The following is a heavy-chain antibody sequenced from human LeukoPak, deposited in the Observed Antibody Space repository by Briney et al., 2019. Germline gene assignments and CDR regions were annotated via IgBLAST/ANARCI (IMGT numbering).Heavy chain of an antibody. CDR2: FDPEDGET. CDR1: GYTLTELS. J-gene: IGHJ4*02. D-gene: IGHD3-22*01. Sequence: ASVKVSCKVSGYTLTELSMHWVRQAPGKGLEWMGGFDPEDGETIYAQKFQGRVTMTEDISTDTAYMELSSLRSEDTAVYYCATDRGLGYYYDSSGYSLDLDYWGQGTLVTVSS. CDR3: ATDRGLGYYYDSSGYSLDLDY. V-gene: IGHV1-24*01.